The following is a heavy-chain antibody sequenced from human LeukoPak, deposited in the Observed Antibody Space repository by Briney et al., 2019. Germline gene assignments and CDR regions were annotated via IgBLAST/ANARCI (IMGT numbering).Heavy chain of an antibody. V-gene: IGHV4-30-4*01. J-gene: IGHJ6*02. CDR3: AREDPQTTVPEGMDV. D-gene: IGHD4-17*01. CDR2: INYSGST. Sequence: SQTLSLTCTVSGGSISSDNYQWSWIRQPPGKGLEWIGYINYSGSTYYNPSLKSRVTISVDTSKNQFSLQLRSVTAADTAVYYCAREDPQTTVPEGMDVWGQGTTVTVSS. CDR1: GGSISSDNYQ.